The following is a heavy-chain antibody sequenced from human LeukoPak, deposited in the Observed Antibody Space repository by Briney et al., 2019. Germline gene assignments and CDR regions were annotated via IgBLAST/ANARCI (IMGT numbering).Heavy chain of an antibody. CDR1: GGTFSNYA. CDR2: ISAYNGNT. J-gene: IGHJ5*02. Sequence: ASVKVSCKASGGTFSNYAIGWVRQAPGQGLEWMGWISAYNGNTNYAQKPQGRVTMTTDTSTSTAYMELRSLRSDDTAVYYCARVYAAGTGWFDPWGQGTLVTVSS. D-gene: IGHD6-13*01. CDR3: ARVYAAGTGWFDP. V-gene: IGHV1-18*01.